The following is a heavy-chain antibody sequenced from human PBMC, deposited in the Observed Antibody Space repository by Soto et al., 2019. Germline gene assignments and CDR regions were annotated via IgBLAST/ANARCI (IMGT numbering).Heavy chain of an antibody. D-gene: IGHD6-13*01. V-gene: IGHV3-33*01. CDR3: AREQAIAAAGTYYYYYMDV. CDR2: IWYDGSNK. J-gene: IGHJ6*03. CDR1: GFTFSSYG. Sequence: GGPLRLSCAASGFTFSSYGLHWVRQAQGKGLEWVAVIWYDGSNKYYADSVKGRFTISRDNSKNTLYLQMNSLRAEDTAVYYCAREQAIAAAGTYYYYYMDVWGKGTTVTVSS.